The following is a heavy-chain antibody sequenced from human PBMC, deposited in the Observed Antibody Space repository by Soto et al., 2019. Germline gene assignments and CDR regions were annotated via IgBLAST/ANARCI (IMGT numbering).Heavy chain of an antibody. CDR3: AKDRGSGGWVYYYYGMDV. J-gene: IGHJ6*01. Sequence: QVQLVESGGGVVQPGRSLRLSCAASGFTFSSYGMHWVRQAPGKGLEWVAVISYDGSNKYYADSVKGRFTISRDNSKNTLYLQMNSLRAEDTAVYYCAKDRGSGGWVYYYYGMDVW. V-gene: IGHV3-30*18. CDR2: ISYDGSNK. CDR1: GFTFSSYG. D-gene: IGHD6-19*01.